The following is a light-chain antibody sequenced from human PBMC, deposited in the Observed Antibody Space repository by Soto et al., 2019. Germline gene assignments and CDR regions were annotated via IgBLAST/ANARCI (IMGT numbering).Light chain of an antibody. CDR3: QQLDSYPLT. Sequence: IQLTQSPSSLSASIGDRVTITCRASQGISNSLAWYQQEPGKAPKLLIYIASTLQNGVPPRFSGSGFGTDFTLTISSLQPEDFATYYCQQLDSYPLTFGQGTRLEIK. J-gene: IGKJ5*01. CDR2: IAS. V-gene: IGKV1-9*01. CDR1: QGISNS.